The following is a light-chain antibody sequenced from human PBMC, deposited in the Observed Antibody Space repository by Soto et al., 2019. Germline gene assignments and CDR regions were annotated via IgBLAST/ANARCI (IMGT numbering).Light chain of an antibody. J-gene: IGKJ1*01. CDR2: GAS. CDR1: QSVSSN. Sequence: ILLTQSPGTLSLSPGERAALSCRASQSVSSNLAWYQQKPGHAPRRLIYGASARATGIPDRFTGSGSGTDFTLSDSRLEPEGCAVYFCQQYGSSPPTFGQGTKVDIK. V-gene: IGKV3-20*01. CDR3: QQYGSSPPT.